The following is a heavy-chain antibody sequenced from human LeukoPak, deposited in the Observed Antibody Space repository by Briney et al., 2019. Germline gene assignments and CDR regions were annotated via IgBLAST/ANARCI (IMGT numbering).Heavy chain of an antibody. J-gene: IGHJ6*04. CDR1: GFTFSSYD. Sequence: GGSLRLSCAASGFTFSSYDMHWVRQAPGKGLESVAFISYDGSNKYYTDSVKGRFTISRDNSKNTLYLQMDSLRAEDTIVYYCARSGDFYYYHYTMDVWGEGTTVTVSS. V-gene: IGHV3-30*19. CDR3: ARSGDFYYYHYTMDV. D-gene: IGHD4-17*01. CDR2: ISYDGSNK.